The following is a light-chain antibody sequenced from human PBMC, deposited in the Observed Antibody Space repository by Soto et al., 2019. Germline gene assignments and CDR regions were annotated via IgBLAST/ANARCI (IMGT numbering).Light chain of an antibody. J-gene: IGKJ1*01. V-gene: IGKV3-20*01. CDR2: GAS. Sequence: EMVLTQSPGTLSLSPGERATLSCRASQSVSSSYLAWYQQNPGQAPRLLIYGASSRATGIPDRFSGSGSGTDFTLTISRLEPEDFAVYYCQQYGSSPLWTFGQGTKVDI. CDR1: QSVSSSY. CDR3: QQYGSSPLWT.